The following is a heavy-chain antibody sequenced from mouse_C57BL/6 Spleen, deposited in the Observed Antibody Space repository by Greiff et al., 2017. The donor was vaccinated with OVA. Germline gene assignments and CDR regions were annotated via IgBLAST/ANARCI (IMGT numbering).Heavy chain of an antibody. CDR3: ARSGSHGYFDV. CDR1: GFTFTDYY. V-gene: IGHV7-3*01. CDR2: IRNKANGYTT. Sequence: EVQVVESGGGLVQPGGSLSLSCAASGFTFTDYYMSWVRQPPGKALEWLGFIRNKANGYTTEYSASVKGRFTISRDNSQSILYLQMQALRAEDSATYYCARSGSHGYFDVWGTGTTVTVSS. J-gene: IGHJ1*03. D-gene: IGHD1-1*01.